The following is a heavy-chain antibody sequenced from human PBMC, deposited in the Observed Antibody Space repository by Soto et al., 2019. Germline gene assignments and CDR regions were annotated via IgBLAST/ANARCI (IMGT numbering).Heavy chain of an antibody. D-gene: IGHD3-9*01. V-gene: IGHV1-24*01. J-gene: IGHJ4*02. CDR1: GYTLTELS. Sequence: ASVKVSCKVSGYTLTELSMHWVRQAPGKGLEWMGGFDPEDGETIYARKFQGRVTMTEDTSTDTAYMELRSLRSGDTAVYYCATRFSPSGGYDILTGYPPYYFDYWGQGTLVTVSS. CDR3: ATRFSPSGGYDILTGYPPYYFDY. CDR2: FDPEDGET.